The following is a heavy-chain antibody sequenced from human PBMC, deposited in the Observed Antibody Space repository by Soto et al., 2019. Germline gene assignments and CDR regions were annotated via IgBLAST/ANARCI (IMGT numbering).Heavy chain of an antibody. D-gene: IGHD5-12*01. V-gene: IGHV4-30-4*01. CDR2: IYYSGST. CDR3: ARGGGYDYYFDY. CDR1: DGSISSGDYY. Sequence: PSETLSLTCTVSDGSISSGDYYWSWIRQPPGKGLEWIGYIYYSGSTYYNPSLKSRVTISVDTSKNQFSLKLSSVTAADTAVYYCARGGGYDYYFDYWGQGTLVTVSS. J-gene: IGHJ4*02.